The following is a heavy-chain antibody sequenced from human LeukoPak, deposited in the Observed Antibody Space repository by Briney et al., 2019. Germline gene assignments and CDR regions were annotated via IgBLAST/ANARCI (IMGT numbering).Heavy chain of an antibody. D-gene: IGHD4-17*01. J-gene: IGHJ3*02. V-gene: IGHV3-33*01. CDR3: ARHLSGDDI. CDR2: IWSDGSYK. Sequence: PGGSLRLSCAASGFTFSSYGFHWVRQAPGKGLEWVAVIWSDGSYKYYADSVKGRFTISRDNSKNTLYLQMNSLRAEDTAVYYCARHLSGDDIWGQGTMVTVSS. CDR1: GFTFSSYG.